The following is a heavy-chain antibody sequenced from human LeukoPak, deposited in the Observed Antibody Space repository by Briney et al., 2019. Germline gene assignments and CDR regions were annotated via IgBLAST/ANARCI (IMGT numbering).Heavy chain of an antibody. Sequence: ESLKISCKGSGYSFTSYWIGWVRQMPGKGLEWMGVIYPGDSDTRYSPSFQGQVTISAEKSISTAYLQWSSLKASDTAMYYCARHLSPDGFDIWGQGTMVTVSS. CDR1: GYSFTSYW. CDR3: ARHLSPDGFDI. V-gene: IGHV5-51*01. CDR2: IYPGDSDT. D-gene: IGHD2/OR15-2a*01. J-gene: IGHJ3*02.